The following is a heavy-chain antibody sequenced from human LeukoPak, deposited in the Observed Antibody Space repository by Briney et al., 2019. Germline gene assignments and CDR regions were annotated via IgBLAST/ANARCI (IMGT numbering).Heavy chain of an antibody. V-gene: IGHV3-74*01. CDR1: GFTFSSYW. D-gene: IGHD3-22*01. J-gene: IGHJ6*02. Sequence: GGSLRLSCGASGFTFSSYWMHWVRQAPGKGLVWVSRIKSDGSSTDYADSVKGRFIISRDNAKNTLYLQMSSLRVEDTAVYYCARDSYYYDDRGSHYYGIDVWGHGTTVTVSS. CDR3: ARDSYYYDDRGSHYYGIDV. CDR2: IKSDGSST.